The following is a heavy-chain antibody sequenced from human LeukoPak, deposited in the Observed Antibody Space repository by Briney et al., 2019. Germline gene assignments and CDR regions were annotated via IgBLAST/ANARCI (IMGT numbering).Heavy chain of an antibody. J-gene: IGHJ6*03. CDR3: ARGGPPGYYYDYYMDV. CDR2: IYYSVST. CDR1: GGSISSYY. V-gene: IGHV4-59*01. Sequence: SETLSLTCTVSGGSISSYYWSWIRPTPGKGLEWIGYIYYSVSTNFNPSLKSRVTISVDTSKNQFSLKMSSVTAADTAVYFCARGGPPGYYYDYYMDVWGKGTTVTISS.